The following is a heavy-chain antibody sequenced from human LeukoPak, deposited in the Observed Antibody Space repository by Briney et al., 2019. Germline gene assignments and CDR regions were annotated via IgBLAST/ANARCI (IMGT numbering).Heavy chain of an antibody. CDR3: AKDRRYYDGSSYYSHDGFDL. J-gene: IGHJ3*01. D-gene: IGHD3-22*01. CDR1: GFTFDDYA. CDR2: ISWNSGSI. V-gene: IGHV3-9*01. Sequence: GGSLRLSCAASGFTFDDYAMHWVRQAPGKGLEWVSGISWNSGSIGYAGSVKGRFTISRDSSKNTLYLQMNSLRAEDTAVYYCAKDRRYYDGSSYYSHDGFDLWGQGTMVTVSS.